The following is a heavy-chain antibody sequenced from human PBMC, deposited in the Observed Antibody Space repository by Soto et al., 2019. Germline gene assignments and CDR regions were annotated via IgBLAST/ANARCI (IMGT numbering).Heavy chain of an antibody. CDR1: GGSISSYY. CDR3: ARQLKSEEFRFVHFDY. D-gene: IGHD3-10*01. V-gene: IGHV4-59*08. CDR2: IYYSGST. J-gene: IGHJ4*02. Sequence: SETLSLTCTVSGGSISSYYWSWIRQPPGKGLEWIGYIYYSGSTNYNPSLKSRVTISVDTSKNQFSLKLSSVTAADTAVYYCARQLKSEEFRFVHFDYWGQGTLVTVSS.